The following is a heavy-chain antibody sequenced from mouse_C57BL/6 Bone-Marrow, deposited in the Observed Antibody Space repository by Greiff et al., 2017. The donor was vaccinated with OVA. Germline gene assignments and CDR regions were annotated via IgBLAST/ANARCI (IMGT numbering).Heavy chain of an antibody. CDR2: INPNNGGT. J-gene: IGHJ4*01. CDR3: ARRYYGSIFGDAMDY. D-gene: IGHD1-1*01. CDR1: GYTFTDYN. Sequence: VQLQQSGPELVKPGASVKIPCKASGYTFTDYNMDWVEQSHGKSLEWIGDINPNNGGTIYNQKFKGKATLTVDKSSSTAYMELRSLTSEDTAVYYCARRYYGSIFGDAMDYWGQGTSVTVSS. V-gene: IGHV1-18*01.